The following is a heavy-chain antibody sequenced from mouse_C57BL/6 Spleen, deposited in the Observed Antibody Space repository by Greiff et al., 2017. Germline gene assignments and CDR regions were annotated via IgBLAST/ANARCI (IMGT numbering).Heavy chain of an antibody. CDR2: IDPADGDT. CDR3: TTHGANWDYY. D-gene: IGHD4-1*01. CDR1: GFTINDYY. V-gene: IGHV14-1*01. Sequence: EVQLQQSGAELVRPGASVKLSCTASGFTINDYYMHWVKQRPEQGLEWIGRIDPADGDTEYAPKFQGKATMTADTSSNTAYLQLSSLTSEDTAVYYCTTHGANWDYYWGQGTTLTVSS. J-gene: IGHJ2*01.